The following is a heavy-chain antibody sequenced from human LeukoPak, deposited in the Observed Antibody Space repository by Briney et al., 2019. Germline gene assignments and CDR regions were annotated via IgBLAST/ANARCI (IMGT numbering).Heavy chain of an antibody. CDR3: ARADIVVVPAAQGWFDP. V-gene: IGHV4-39*07. D-gene: IGHD2-2*01. CDR1: GVSISSSGYY. J-gene: IGHJ5*02. Sequence: PSQSLSLTCTVSGVSISSSGYYWGWIHQPQGKGLEWIVSIYYSGSTYYNQSLKSRVHISVDTSKNQFSLKLSSVTAADTAVYYCARADIVVVPAAQGWFDPWGQGTLVTVSS. CDR2: IYYSGST.